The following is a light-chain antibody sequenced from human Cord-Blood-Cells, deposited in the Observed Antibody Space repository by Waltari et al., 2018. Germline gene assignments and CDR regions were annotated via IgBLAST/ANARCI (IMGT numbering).Light chain of an antibody. CDR2: DVS. CDR3: SSYTSSSTLV. J-gene: IGLJ1*01. V-gene: IGLV2-14*01. Sequence: QSALTQPASVSGSLGPSITISCTGTSSDVGGYNYISWYQQHPGKAPKLMIYDVSKRPSGVSNRFSGSKSGNTASLTISGLQAEDEADYYCSSYTSSSTLVFGTGTKVTVL. CDR1: SSDVGGYNY.